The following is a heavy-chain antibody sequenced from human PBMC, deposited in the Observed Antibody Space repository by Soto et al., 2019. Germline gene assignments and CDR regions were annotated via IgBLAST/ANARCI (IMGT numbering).Heavy chain of an antibody. D-gene: IGHD2-2*01. Sequence: QVQLVQSGAEVKKPGSSVKVSCKASGGTFSSYTISWVRQAPGQGLEWMGRIIPILGIANYAQKFQGRVTITADKSTSTAYMELSSLRSEDTAVYYCAREGMGGYHDYWGQGTLVTVSS. J-gene: IGHJ4*02. CDR1: GGTFSSYT. V-gene: IGHV1-69*08. CDR2: IIPILGIA. CDR3: AREGMGGYHDY.